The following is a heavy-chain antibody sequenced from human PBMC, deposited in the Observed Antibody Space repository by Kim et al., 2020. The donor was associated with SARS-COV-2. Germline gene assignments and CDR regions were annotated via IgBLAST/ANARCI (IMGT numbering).Heavy chain of an antibody. Sequence: GSLRLSCAASGFTFSSYAMSWVRQAPGKGLEWVSAISGSGGSTYYADSVKGRFTISRDNSKNTLYLQMNSLRAEDTAVYYCAKVDDSSGYPYYYYYYGMDVWGQGTTVTVSS. V-gene: IGHV3-23*01. CDR1: GFTFSSYA. D-gene: IGHD3-22*01. J-gene: IGHJ6*02. CDR2: ISGSGGST. CDR3: AKVDDSSGYPYYYYYYGMDV.